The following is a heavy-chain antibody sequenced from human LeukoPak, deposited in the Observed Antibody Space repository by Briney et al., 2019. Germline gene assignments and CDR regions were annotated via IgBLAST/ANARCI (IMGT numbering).Heavy chain of an antibody. J-gene: IGHJ4*02. CDR2: IIPIFGTA. CDR3: ARGTAMASYYFDY. Sequence: SVKVSCKASGGTFSSYAISWVRQAPGQGLEWMGGIIPIFGTANYAQKFQGRVTITADKSTSTAYMGLSSLRSEDTAVYYCARGTAMASYYFDYWGQGTLVTVSS. CDR1: GGTFSSYA. D-gene: IGHD5-18*01. V-gene: IGHV1-69*06.